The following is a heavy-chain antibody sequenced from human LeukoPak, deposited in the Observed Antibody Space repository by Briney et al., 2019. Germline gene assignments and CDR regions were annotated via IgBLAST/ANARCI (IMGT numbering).Heavy chain of an antibody. D-gene: IGHD6-19*01. CDR1: GGSITGHY. CDR2: TSYSRTT. J-gene: IGHJ3*02. CDR3: AKLGHSDGWYLGAFDI. Sequence: PSETLSLTCAVSGGSITGHYWNWIRQTPGMRLEWIGYTSYSRTTIYNSSFKGRATMSIDTSKNQLYLNLTSVTATDTAVYYCAKLGHSDGWYLGAFDIWGQGTTVIVSS. V-gene: IGHV4-59*08.